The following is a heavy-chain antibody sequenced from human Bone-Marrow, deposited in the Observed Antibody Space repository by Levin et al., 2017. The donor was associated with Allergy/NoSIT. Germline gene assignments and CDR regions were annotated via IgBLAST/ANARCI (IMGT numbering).Heavy chain of an antibody. CDR2: ISSSGSDM. CDR3: ARGIIGDVRVAHKEAFDI. CDR1: GFTFSIYS. J-gene: IGHJ3*02. V-gene: IGHV3-21*01. D-gene: IGHD2-8*02. Sequence: SGGSLRLSCTVSGFTFSIYSINWVRQAPGKGLEWVSSISSSGSDMYYVDSVRGRFTISRDNAKNSLTLQMNSLRAEETAVYYCARGIIGDVRVAHKEAFDIWGQGTMVSVSS.